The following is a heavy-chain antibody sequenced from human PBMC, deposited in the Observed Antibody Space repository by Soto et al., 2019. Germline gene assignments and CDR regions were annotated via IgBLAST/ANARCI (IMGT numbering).Heavy chain of an antibody. J-gene: IGHJ5*02. CDR3: ARGPSSYSSTWYAWFDP. CDR1: GSSLSPYY. Sequence: SDTLSLTCTVSGSSLSPYYCSWVRQPPGKGLEWIGYIYYTGSTNYNPSLKSRVAMSLDTSKNQFSLKLRSLTAADTAVYYCARGPSSYSSTWYAWFDPWGQGTLVTV. V-gene: IGHV4-59*07. CDR2: IYYTGST. D-gene: IGHD6-13*01.